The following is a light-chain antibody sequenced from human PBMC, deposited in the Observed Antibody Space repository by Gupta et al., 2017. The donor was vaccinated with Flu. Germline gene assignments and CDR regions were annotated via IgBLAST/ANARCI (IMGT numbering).Light chain of an antibody. CDR3: MQATQFPYT. V-gene: IGKV2-24*01. J-gene: IGKJ2*01. CDR1: ESLVHNNGNTY. Sequence: IFMTPTPLPSPLTLGQPASISCRSSESLVHNNGNTYLSWLQQRPGQPPRLLIYRVSSRFSGVPDRFSGSGAGTDFTLKISRVEAEDVGVYYCMQATQFPYTFGQGTKLEMK. CDR2: RVS.